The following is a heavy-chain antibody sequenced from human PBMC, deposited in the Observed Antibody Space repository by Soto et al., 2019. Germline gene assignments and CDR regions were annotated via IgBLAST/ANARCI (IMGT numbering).Heavy chain of an antibody. J-gene: IGHJ3*02. D-gene: IGHD6-19*01. V-gene: IGHV3-23*01. CDR2: ISGSGGST. CDR1: GFTFSSYA. Sequence: GGSLRLSCAASGFTFSSYAMSWVRQAPGKGLEWVSAISGSGGSTYYADSVKGRFTISRDNSKNTLYLQMNSLRAEDTAVYYCAIASIIVSGWYVSAFDIWGQGTMVTVSS. CDR3: AIASIIVSGWYVSAFDI.